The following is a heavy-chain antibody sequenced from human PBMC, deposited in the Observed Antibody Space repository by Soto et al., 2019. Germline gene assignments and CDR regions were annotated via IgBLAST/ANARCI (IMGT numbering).Heavy chain of an antibody. Sequence: SETLSLTCTVSGDTSTSYYWGWIRQAPGKGLEWIGHIHNSGASTHNPSLNGRVTISIDMSKKQFSLELTSLTSADTAVYYCARDFYDSVGYTWFDSWSQGTLVTVSS. CDR3: ARDFYDSVGYTWFDS. D-gene: IGHD3-22*01. CDR2: IHNSGAS. CDR1: GDTSTSYY. J-gene: IGHJ5*01. V-gene: IGHV4-59*01.